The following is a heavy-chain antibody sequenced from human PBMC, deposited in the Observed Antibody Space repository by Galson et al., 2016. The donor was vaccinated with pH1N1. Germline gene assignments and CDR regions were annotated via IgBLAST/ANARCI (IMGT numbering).Heavy chain of an antibody. J-gene: IGHJ5*01. CDR2: ISWNSGNI. D-gene: IGHD6-6*01. CDR3: ARDPMYSSSSPWFAS. V-gene: IGHV3-9*01. Sequence: SLRLSCAASGFTFSKHWMHWVRQVPGKGLEWVSGISWNSGNIGYADSVKGRFTISRDNAQNSLYLQMHSLSSENTAFYFCARDPMYSSSSPWFASWGQGTLITVAA. CDR1: GFTFSKHW.